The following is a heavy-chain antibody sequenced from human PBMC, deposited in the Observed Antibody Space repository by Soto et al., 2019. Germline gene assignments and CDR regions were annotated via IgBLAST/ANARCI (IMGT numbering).Heavy chain of an antibody. CDR1: GGSISSGDYY. J-gene: IGHJ6*02. D-gene: IGHD3-10*01. CDR2: IYYSGST. V-gene: IGHV4-30-4*01. CDR3: ATQEYGSGTYCYHFYYLDV. Sequence: SETLSLTCPVSGGSISSGDYYWSWIRQPPGKGLDWIGYIYYSGSTYYNPSLKSRVDISVDTSKNQVSLKLPSVTAADTAVYYSATQEYGSGTYCYHFYYLDVWGQGNTVTVSS.